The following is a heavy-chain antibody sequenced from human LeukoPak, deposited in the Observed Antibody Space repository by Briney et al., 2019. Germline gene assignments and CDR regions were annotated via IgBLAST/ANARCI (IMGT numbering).Heavy chain of an antibody. Sequence: SQTLSLTCTVSGGSISSGGYYWSWIRQPPGKGLEWIGYIYHSGSTYYNPSLKSRVTISVDRSKNQFSLKLTSVTATDTATYYCARETSLAGFASGLGFNYWGQGILVSVSS. V-gene: IGHV4-30-2*01. D-gene: IGHD6-19*01. CDR3: ARETSLAGFASGLGFNY. J-gene: IGHJ4*02. CDR2: IYHSGST. CDR1: GGSISSGGYY.